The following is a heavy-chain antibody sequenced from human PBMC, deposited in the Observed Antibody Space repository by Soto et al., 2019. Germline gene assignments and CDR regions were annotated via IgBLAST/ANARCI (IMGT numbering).Heavy chain of an antibody. J-gene: IGHJ3*02. CDR1: GFTFSSYG. D-gene: IGHD4-17*01. CDR3: AKGHFWVTNDAFDI. CDR2: ISYDGSNK. Sequence: PGGSLRLSCAASGFTFSSYGMHWVRQAPGKGLEWVAVISYDGSNKYYADSVKGRFTISRDNSKNTLYLQMNSLRAEDTAVYYCAKGHFWVTNDAFDIWGQGTMVTVSS. V-gene: IGHV3-30*18.